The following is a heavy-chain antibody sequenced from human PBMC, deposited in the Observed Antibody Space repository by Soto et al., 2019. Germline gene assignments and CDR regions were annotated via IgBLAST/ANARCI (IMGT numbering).Heavy chain of an antibody. J-gene: IGHJ4*02. V-gene: IGHV4-39*01. CDR2: IYYSGST. CDR3: ARHLSGSYYFDY. D-gene: IGHD1-26*01. CDR1: GGSISSSSYY. Sequence: QLQLQESGPGLVKPSETLSLTCTVSGGSISSSSYYWGWIRQPPGKGLEWIGSIYYSGSTYYNPSLKSRVTISVDTSKNQFSLKLSSVTAADTAVYYCARHLSGSYYFDYWGQGTLVTVSS.